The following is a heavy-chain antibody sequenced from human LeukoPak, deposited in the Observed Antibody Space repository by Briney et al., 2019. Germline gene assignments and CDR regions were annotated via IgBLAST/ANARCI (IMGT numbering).Heavy chain of an antibody. V-gene: IGHV1-2*02. D-gene: IGHD5-12*01. CDR1: GYTFTGYY. Sequence: ASVKVSCRASGYTFTGYYIQWVRQAPGQGFEWMGWINPNTGGTNYAQKFQGRVTMTRDTSIRTAYMELSSLRSDDTAVYYCARAHIVATYRYFDYWGQGTLVPVSS. CDR2: INPNTGGT. J-gene: IGHJ4*02. CDR3: ARAHIVATYRYFDY.